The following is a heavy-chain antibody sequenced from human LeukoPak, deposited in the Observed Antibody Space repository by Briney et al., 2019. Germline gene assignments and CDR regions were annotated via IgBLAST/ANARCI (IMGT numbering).Heavy chain of an antibody. D-gene: IGHD6-19*01. CDR3: AKVRAVAGTGDY. J-gene: IGHJ4*02. Sequence: PGGSLRLSCAASGFTFSSYAMSWVRQAPGKGLEWASAISGSGGSTYYADSVKGRFTISRDNSKNTLYLQMNSLRAEDTAVYYCAKVRAVAGTGDYWGQGTLVTVSS. V-gene: IGHV3-23*01. CDR2: ISGSGGST. CDR1: GFTFSSYA.